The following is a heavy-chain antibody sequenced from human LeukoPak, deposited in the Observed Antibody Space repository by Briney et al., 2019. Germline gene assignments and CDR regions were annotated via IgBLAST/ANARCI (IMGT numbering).Heavy chain of an antibody. J-gene: IGHJ6*03. D-gene: IGHD3-16*01. CDR3: ARETSQKGAHYMDV. V-gene: IGHV4-59*01. Sequence: SETLSLTCTVSGGSISSYYWSWIRQPPGKGLEWIGYIYYSGSTNYNPSLKSRVTISVDTSKNQSSLKLSSVTAADTAVYYCARETSQKGAHYMDVWGKGTTVTISS. CDR2: IYYSGST. CDR1: GGSISSYY.